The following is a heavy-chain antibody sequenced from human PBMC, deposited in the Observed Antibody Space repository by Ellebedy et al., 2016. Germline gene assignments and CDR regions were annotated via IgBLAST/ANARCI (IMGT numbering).Heavy chain of an antibody. J-gene: IGHJ4*02. D-gene: IGHD3-9*01. V-gene: IGHV4-4*07. CDR3: AGLRYFDWLRSGYFDY. CDR2: IYTSGST. Sequence: SETLSLTXTVSGGSISSYYWSWIRQPAGKGLEWIGRIYTSGSTNYNPSLKSRVTMSVDTSKNQFSLKLSSVTAADTAVYYCAGLRYFDWLRSGYFDYWGQGTLVTVSS. CDR1: GGSISSYY.